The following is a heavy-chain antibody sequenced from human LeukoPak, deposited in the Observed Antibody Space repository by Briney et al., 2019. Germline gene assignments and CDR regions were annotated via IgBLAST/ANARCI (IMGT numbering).Heavy chain of an antibody. CDR1: GFTFSSYA. D-gene: IGHD6-19*01. Sequence: GGSLRLSCAASGFTFSSYAMNWVRQAPGKGLEWVSVISSGGGSTYYADSEKGRFTVSRDNSKNTMYLQMNSLTAEDTAVYYCANRAVAGTRPFDYWGQGTLVTVSS. CDR2: ISSGGGST. J-gene: IGHJ4*02. CDR3: ANRAVAGTRPFDY. V-gene: IGHV3-23*01.